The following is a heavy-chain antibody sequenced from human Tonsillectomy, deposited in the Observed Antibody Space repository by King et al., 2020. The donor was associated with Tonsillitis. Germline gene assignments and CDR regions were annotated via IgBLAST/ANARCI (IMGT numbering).Heavy chain of an antibody. J-gene: IGHJ3*02. D-gene: IGHD3-10*01. V-gene: IGHV3-7*03. CDR3: GRDLKFCASGICYDAFDI. Sequence: VQLVESGGALVQPGGSLRLSCAASGFIFRNYWMTWVLPAPGKGLEWVANIRHDGTQKNFVDSVKGRFTMSRGNAKNSLHLEMNSRRAEDTAVYYCGRDLKFCASGICYDAFDIWGQGTKVTVSS. CDR2: IRHDGTQK. CDR1: GFIFRNYW.